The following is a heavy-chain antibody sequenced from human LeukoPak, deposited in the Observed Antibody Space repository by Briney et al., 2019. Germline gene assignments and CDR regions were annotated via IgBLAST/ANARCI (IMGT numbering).Heavy chain of an antibody. CDR3: ANQAWGNSRRFRRLPGSYYFDY. V-gene: IGHV3-48*01. J-gene: IGHJ4*02. Sequence: GGSLRLSCAASGFTFSTYSMNWVRQAPGKGLEWVSYISSSSSTIYYADSVKGRFTISRDNSKNTLYLQMNSLRAEDTAVYYCANQAWGNSRRFRRLPGSYYFDYWGQGTLVTVSS. CDR2: ISSSSSTI. CDR1: GFTFSTYS. D-gene: IGHD4-23*01.